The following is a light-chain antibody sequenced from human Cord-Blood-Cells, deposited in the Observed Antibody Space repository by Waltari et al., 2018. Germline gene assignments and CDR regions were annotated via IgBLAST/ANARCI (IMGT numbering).Light chain of an antibody. CDR3: QQSYSTAYS. CDR2: AAS. CDR1: QSISSY. J-gene: IGKJ2*03. Sequence: DIQMTQSPSSLSASVADRVTIPSRASQSISSYLNWYQQKPGKAPKLLIFAASRFQRVVPTRCSGRGSGTDFTLTISSLQPEDFATYYCQQSYSTAYSFGQGTKLEIK. V-gene: IGKV1-39*01.